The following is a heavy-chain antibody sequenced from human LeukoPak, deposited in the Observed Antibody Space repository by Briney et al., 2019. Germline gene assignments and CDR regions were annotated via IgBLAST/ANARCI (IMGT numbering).Heavy chain of an antibody. D-gene: IGHD3-10*01. Sequence: SETLSLTCTVSGDSFSNGNYYWSWLRQPPGKALEWIGYIYYTGSTYYNPSLEGRVTISVDTSRNQFSVKLSSVTAADTAVYYRARSQNYYGSGDYWSQGTLVTVSS. CDR3: ARSQNYYGSGDY. CDR1: GDSFSNGNYY. V-gene: IGHV4-61*01. CDR2: IYYTGST. J-gene: IGHJ4*02.